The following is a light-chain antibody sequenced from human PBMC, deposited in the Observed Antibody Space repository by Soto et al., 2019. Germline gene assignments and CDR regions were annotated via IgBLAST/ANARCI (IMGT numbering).Light chain of an antibody. CDR1: QSISTN. Sequence: ELVMTQSPATLSVSPGERVTLSCTASQSISTNLAWYQQKPGQAPRLLIYDASNRATGIPARFSGSGSGTDFTLTISRLEPEDFAVYYCQHYGSFNTFAGGTKV. J-gene: IGKJ4*01. V-gene: IGKV3D-15*01. CDR2: DAS. CDR3: QHYGSFNT.